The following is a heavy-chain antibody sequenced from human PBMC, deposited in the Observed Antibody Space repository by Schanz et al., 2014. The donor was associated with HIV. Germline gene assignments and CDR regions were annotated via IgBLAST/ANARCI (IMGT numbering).Heavy chain of an antibody. J-gene: IGHJ6*02. D-gene: IGHD6-6*01. V-gene: IGHV3-33*05. Sequence: QVQLVESGGCLVQPGRSLRLSCAASGFTFSSYGMHWVRQAPGKGLEWVAVISHDGGNKHYGDSVKGRFTISRDNSKNTLYLQMSSLRAEDTAVYYCANTEFPYSSSSDYYYGMDVWGQGTTVTVSS. CDR2: ISHDGGNK. CDR3: ANTEFPYSSSSDYYYGMDV. CDR1: GFTFSSYG.